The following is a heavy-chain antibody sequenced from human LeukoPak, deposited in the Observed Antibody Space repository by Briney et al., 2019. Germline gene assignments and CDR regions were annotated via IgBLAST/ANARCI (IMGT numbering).Heavy chain of an antibody. V-gene: IGHV1-18*01. CDR2: ISAYNGNT. CDR3: ATDTPSYYYDSSATKLGY. D-gene: IGHD3-22*01. CDR1: GYTFTSYG. Sequence: ASVKVSCKASGYTFTSYGISWVRQAPGQGLEWMGWISAYNGNTNYAQKLQGRVTMTTDTSTSTAYMELRSLRSEDTAVYYCATDTPSYYYDSSATKLGYWGQGTLVTVSS. J-gene: IGHJ4*02.